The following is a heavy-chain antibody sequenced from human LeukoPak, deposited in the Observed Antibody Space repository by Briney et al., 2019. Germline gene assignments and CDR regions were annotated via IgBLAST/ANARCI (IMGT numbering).Heavy chain of an antibody. CDR3: ARTLYSSSWYVDY. J-gene: IGHJ4*02. CDR1: GGTFSSYA. V-gene: IGHV1-69*13. D-gene: IGHD6-13*01. CDR2: IIPIFGTT. Sequence: ASVKVSCKASGGTFSSYAIDWARQAPGQGLEWMGGIIPIFGTTNYAQKFQGRVTITADESTSTAYMELSSLRSEDTAVYYCARTLYSSSWYVDYWGQGTLVTVSS.